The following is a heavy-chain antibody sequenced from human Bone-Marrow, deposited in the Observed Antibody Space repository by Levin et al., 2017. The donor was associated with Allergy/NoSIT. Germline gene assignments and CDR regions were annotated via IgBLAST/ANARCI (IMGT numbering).Heavy chain of an antibody. CDR3: ATGNDYVGFDP. J-gene: IGHJ5*02. Sequence: RSSETLSLTCAVSGGSISNGGYLWSWIRQPPGKGLEWIGNIHQSGTTYYNPSLKSRVTISVDRSRNQFSLNLTSVTAADTAVYYCATGNDYVGFDPWGQGTLVTVSS. D-gene: IGHD3-16*01. CDR2: IHQSGTT. V-gene: IGHV4-30-2*01. CDR1: GGSISNGGYL.